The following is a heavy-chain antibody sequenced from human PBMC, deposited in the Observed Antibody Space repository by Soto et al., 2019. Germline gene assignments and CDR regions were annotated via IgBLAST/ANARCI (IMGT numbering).Heavy chain of an antibody. J-gene: IGHJ4*02. CDR2: IWPDGNNK. V-gene: IGHV3-33*01. Sequence: QVQMVASGGGVVQPGGSLRLSCVTSGFMFSRYVMHWVRQTPGKGLEWVAVIWPDGNNKYYTDSVKGRFTISRDNSKNTLYLQMNSLRADDTAIFFCVREGDSGYFPYWGPGTLVAVSS. CDR1: GFMFSRYV. CDR3: VREGDSGYFPY. D-gene: IGHD3-22*01.